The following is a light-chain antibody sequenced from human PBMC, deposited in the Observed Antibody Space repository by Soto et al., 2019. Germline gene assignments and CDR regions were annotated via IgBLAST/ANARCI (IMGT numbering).Light chain of an antibody. V-gene: IGKV3-20*01. CDR2: GAS. Sequence: EIVLTQSPGTLSLSPGERATLSCRASQSVSSNYLAWYQLKPGQAPRLLIYGASSRATGIPDRFSGSGSGTDFTLTISSLDPEDFAVYFCQQYGYSRRTFGQGTNVDIK. J-gene: IGKJ1*01. CDR1: QSVSSNY. CDR3: QQYGYSRRT.